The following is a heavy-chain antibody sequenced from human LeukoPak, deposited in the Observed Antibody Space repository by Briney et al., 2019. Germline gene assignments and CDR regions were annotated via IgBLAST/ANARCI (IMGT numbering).Heavy chain of an antibody. CDR1: GFTFSSYS. J-gene: IGHJ3*02. V-gene: IGHV3-21*01. Sequence: GGSLRLSCAASGFTFSSYSMNWVRQAPGKGLEWVSSISSSSSYIYYADSVKGRFTISRDNAKNSLYLQMNSLRAEDTAVYYCARGEMATTNHEIAFGAFDIWGQGTMVTVSS. CDR2: ISSSSSYI. D-gene: IGHD5-24*01. CDR3: ARGEMATTNHEIAFGAFDI.